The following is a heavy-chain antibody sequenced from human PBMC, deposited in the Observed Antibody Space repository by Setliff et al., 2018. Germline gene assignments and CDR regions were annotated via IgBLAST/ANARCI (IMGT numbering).Heavy chain of an antibody. CDR1: GYTFTTYA. CDR2: INTNTGNP. Sequence: ASVKVSCKASGYTFTTYAMNWVRQAPGQGLEWMGWINTNTGNPTYAQGFTGRFVFSLDTSVSTANLQISGLKAEDTAVYYCARANGSHDSSGYYWHYWGPGTLVTVPS. J-gene: IGHJ4*02. V-gene: IGHV7-4-1*02. CDR3: ARANGSHDSSGYYWHY. D-gene: IGHD3-22*01.